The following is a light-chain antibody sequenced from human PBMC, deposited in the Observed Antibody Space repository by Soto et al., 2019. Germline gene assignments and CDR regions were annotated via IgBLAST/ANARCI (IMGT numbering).Light chain of an antibody. CDR1: SGHSSYI. V-gene: IGLV4-60*02. CDR2: LGGSGSY. Sequence: QPVLTQSSSASASLGSSVKLNCTLSSGHSSYIIAWHQQQPGKAPRYLMKLGGSGSYNKGSGVPDRFSGSRSGADRYLTISNLQFEDEADYYCETWDSNILVFGGGTKLTVL. J-gene: IGLJ2*01. CDR3: ETWDSNILV.